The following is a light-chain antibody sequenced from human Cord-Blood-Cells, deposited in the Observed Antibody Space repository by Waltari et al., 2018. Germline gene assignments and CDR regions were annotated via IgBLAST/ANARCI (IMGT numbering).Light chain of an antibody. J-gene: IGLJ2*01. Sequence: QSALPPPASVSGSPGQSITISCTGTSSDVWSYILVSWYQQHPGKAPKLMIYEVSKRPSGVSNRFSGSKSGNTASLTISGLQAEDEADYYCCSYAGSSTPFGGGTKLTVL. CDR1: SSDVWSYIL. CDR2: EVS. V-gene: IGLV2-23*02. CDR3: CSYAGSSTP.